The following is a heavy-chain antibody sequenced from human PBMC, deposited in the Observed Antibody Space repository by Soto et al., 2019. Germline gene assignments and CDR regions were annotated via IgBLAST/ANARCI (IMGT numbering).Heavy chain of an antibody. V-gene: IGHV4-59*01. CDR3: ARPSTEWELISFDP. CDR1: GASISSYC. D-gene: IGHD1-26*01. Sequence: XATLSLTCTVCGASISSYCWSWIRQRPGKGLEWIGYIYYSGSTNYNPSLKSRVTISVDTSKNQFSLKLSSVTAADTAVYYCARPSTEWELISFDPWGQGTLVTVSS. J-gene: IGHJ5*02. CDR2: IYYSGST.